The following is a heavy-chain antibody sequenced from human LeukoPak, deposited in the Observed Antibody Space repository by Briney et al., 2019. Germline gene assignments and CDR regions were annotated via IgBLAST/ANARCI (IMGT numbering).Heavy chain of an antibody. D-gene: IGHD6-19*01. V-gene: IGHV4-34*01. CDR1: GVSFSGYC. J-gene: IGHJ4*02. CDR2: ITHSGST. CDR3: AREQPLAVAGSGDLHYYFDY. Sequence: SETLSLTCGVYGVSFSGYCCSWIRQPPGKGLEWIGEITHSGSTNYNPSLKSRVTISVDTSKNQFSLRLSSVTAADTAVYYCAREQPLAVAGSGDLHYYFDYWGQGILVTVSP.